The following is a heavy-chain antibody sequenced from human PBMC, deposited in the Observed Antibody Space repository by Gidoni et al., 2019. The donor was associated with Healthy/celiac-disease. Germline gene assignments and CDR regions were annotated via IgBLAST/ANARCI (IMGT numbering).Heavy chain of an antibody. CDR2: ISGSGGST. Sequence: EVQLLESGGGLVQPGGSLRLSCAGCGLPFSSYAMSWVRQAPGKGLEWVSAISGSGGSTYYADSVKGRFTISRDNSKNTLYPQMNSLRAEDTAVYYCAKSPSYSNYLFDYWGQGTLVTVSS. D-gene: IGHD4-4*01. J-gene: IGHJ4*02. V-gene: IGHV3-23*01. CDR1: GLPFSSYA. CDR3: AKSPSYSNYLFDY.